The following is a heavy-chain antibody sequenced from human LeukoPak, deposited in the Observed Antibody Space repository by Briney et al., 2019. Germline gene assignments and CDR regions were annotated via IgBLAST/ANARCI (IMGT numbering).Heavy chain of an antibody. J-gene: IGHJ5*02. D-gene: IGHD3-3*01. CDR2: FYNSGRT. CDR3: ARGDLKSDWFDP. V-gene: IGHV4-61*02. Sequence: SETLSLNCTVSGGSISSDLYYWNWIRQPAGKGLEWIGRFYNSGRTNFNPSLKSRVTISADTSKNQFSLKLRSVTAADTAVYYCARGDLKSDWFDPWGLGTLVIVST. CDR1: GGSISSDLYY.